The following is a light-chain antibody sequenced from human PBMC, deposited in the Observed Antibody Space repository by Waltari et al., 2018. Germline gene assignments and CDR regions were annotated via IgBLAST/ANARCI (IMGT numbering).Light chain of an antibody. Sequence: QAVVTQEPSLTVSPGGTVTLTCGSSTGAVTSGHYPYWFQQKPGQAPRTLIYDTSNKTSGTPARFSGSLLGGKAALTLSGAQREDEADYYCFLSYGSSWVFGGGTKLTVL. CDR2: DTS. J-gene: IGLJ3*02. V-gene: IGLV7-46*01. CDR1: TGAVTSGHY. CDR3: FLSYGSSWV.